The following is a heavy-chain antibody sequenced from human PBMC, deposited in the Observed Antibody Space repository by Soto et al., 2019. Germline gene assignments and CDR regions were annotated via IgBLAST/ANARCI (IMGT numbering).Heavy chain of an antibody. D-gene: IGHD2-15*01. V-gene: IGHV4-31*03. Sequence: SETLSLTCTVSGGSISSGGYYWSWIRQHPGKGLEWIGYIYYSGSTFYNPSLKSRVTISVDTSKNQFSLKLSSVTAAETAVYYCAREGRGCSGGSCYSVLDYWGQGTLVTVSS. J-gene: IGHJ4*02. CDR1: GGSISSGGYY. CDR2: IYYSGST. CDR3: AREGRGCSGGSCYSVLDY.